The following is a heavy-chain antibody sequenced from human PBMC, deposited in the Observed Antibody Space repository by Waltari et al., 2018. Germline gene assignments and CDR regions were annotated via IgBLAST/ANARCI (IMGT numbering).Heavy chain of an antibody. V-gene: IGHV4-31*03. D-gene: IGHD3-3*01. CDR3: ARESGGHRNPDSPGGMDV. CDR2: IYYSGST. CDR1: GGSISSGGYY. Sequence: QVQLQESGPGLVKPSQTLSLTCTVSGGSISSGGYYWSWIRPHPGKGLEWIGYIYYSGSTYYNPSLKSRVTISVDTSKNQFSLKLSSVTAADTAVYYCARESGGHRNPDSPGGMDVWGQGTTVTVSS. J-gene: IGHJ6*02.